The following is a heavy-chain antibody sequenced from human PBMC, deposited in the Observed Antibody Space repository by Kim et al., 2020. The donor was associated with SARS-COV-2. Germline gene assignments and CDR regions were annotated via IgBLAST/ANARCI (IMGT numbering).Heavy chain of an antibody. CDR1: GFTFSSYL. Sequence: GGSLRLSCAASGFTFSSYLMSWVRQAPGKGLEWVSVISGSGVGTYYADSVKGRFTISRDNSNNTLYLQMNSLRADDTAVYYCAKESSFAFYYWGQGILVTVSS. CDR2: ISGSGVGT. J-gene: IGHJ4*02. D-gene: IGHD3-10*01. V-gene: IGHV3-23*01. CDR3: AKESSFAFYY.